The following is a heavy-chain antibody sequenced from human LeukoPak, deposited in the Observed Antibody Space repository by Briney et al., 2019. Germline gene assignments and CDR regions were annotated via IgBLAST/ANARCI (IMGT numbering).Heavy chain of an antibody. CDR2: IYYSGST. CDR3: AREVNYYHSSGYYYPVYYYYYMDV. V-gene: IGHV4-59*01. J-gene: IGHJ6*03. D-gene: IGHD3-22*01. CDR1: GGSISSYY. Sequence: SETLSLTCTVSGGSISSYYWSWIRQPPGKGLEWIGYIYYSGSTNYNPSLKSRVTISVDTSKNQFSLKLSSVTAADTAVYYCAREVNYYHSSGYYYPVYYYYYMDVWGKGTTVTVSS.